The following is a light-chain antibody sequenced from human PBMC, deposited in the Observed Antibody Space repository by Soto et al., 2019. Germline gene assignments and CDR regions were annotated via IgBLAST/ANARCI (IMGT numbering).Light chain of an antibody. CDR1: QSVSSSY. J-gene: IGKJ1*01. CDR2: GAS. V-gene: IGKV3-20*01. CDR3: QQYGSSPWT. Sequence: EIVLTQSPGTMSLSPGESATLSCRASQSVSSSYLAWYQQKPGQAPRLLIYGASSRATGIPDRFSGSGSGTDFTLPISSLEPEDCAVYYCQQYGSSPWTFGQGTKVEV.